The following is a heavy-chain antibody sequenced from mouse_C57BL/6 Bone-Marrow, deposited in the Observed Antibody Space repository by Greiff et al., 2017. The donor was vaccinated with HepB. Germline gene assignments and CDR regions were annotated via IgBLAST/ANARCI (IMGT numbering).Heavy chain of an antibody. CDR1: GYTFTSYG. Sequence: QVQLKQSGAELARPGASVKLSCKASGYTFTSYGISWVKQRPGQGLEWIGEIYPRSGNTYYNEKFKGKATLTADKSSSTAYMELRSLTSEDSAVYFCAIYDGYYHTLLWGQGTTLTVSS. CDR2: IYPRSGNT. CDR3: AIYDGYYHTLL. D-gene: IGHD2-3*01. J-gene: IGHJ2*01. V-gene: IGHV1-81*01.